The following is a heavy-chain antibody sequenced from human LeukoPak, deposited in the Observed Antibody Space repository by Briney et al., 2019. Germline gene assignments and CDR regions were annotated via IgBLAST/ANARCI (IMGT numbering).Heavy chain of an antibody. Sequence: GGSLRLSCAVSGITLSNYGMSWVRQAPGKGLEWVAGISDSGGSTNYADSVKGWFTISRDNPKNTLYLQMNSLRAKDTAVYFCAKRGIVIRAVIIVGFHKEAYYFDYWAREPWSPSPQ. CDR3: AKRGIVIRAVIIVGFHKEAYYFDY. CDR2: ISDSGGST. V-gene: IGHV3-23*01. CDR1: GITLSNYG. D-gene: IGHD3-10*01. J-gene: IGHJ4*02.